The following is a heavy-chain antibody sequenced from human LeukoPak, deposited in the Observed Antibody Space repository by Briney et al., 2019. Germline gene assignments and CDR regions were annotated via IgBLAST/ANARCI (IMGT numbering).Heavy chain of an antibody. CDR1: GGTFSSYA. V-gene: IGHV1-69*05. Sequence: VASVKVSCKASGGTFSSYAISWVPQAPGQGLEWMGGIIPIFGTANYAQKFQGRVTITTDESTSTAYMELSSLRSEDTAVYYCARESPAGEDLDHYYYYMDVWGKGTTVTVSS. D-gene: IGHD7-27*01. CDR2: IIPIFGTA. J-gene: IGHJ6*03. CDR3: ARESPAGEDLDHYYYYMDV.